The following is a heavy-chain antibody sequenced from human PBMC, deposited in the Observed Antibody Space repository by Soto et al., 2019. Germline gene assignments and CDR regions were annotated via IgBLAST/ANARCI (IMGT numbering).Heavy chain of an antibody. J-gene: IGHJ4*02. CDR1: GYTFTGSS. CDR2: INPNSGDT. CDR3: ARDLTGDPNY. Sequence: QVQLVQSGAEVKKPGASVNVSCEASGYTFTGSSIHWVRQAPGQGLEWMGYINPNSGDTIFAQKFQGRVTMTRDTSISTAYMELSRVASDDTAFYYCARDLTGDPNYWGQGTLVTVSS. D-gene: IGHD7-27*01. V-gene: IGHV1-2*02.